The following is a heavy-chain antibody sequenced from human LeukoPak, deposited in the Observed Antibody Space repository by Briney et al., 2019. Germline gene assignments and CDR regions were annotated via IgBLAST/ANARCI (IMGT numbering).Heavy chain of an antibody. CDR1: GYSFTSYW. CDR2: IYPGDSDT. D-gene: IGHD6-13*01. J-gene: IGHJ4*02. V-gene: IGHV5-51*01. Sequence: GESLKISCKGSGYSFTSYWIGWVRQMPGKGLEWMGIIYPGDSDTRYSPSFQGQVTISADKSISTAYLQWSSLKASDTAMYYCARLLYLDHIAAAALDYWGQGTLVTVSS. CDR3: ARLLYLDHIAAAALDY.